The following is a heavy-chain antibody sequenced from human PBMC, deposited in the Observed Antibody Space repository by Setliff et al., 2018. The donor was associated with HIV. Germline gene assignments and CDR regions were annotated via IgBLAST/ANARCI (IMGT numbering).Heavy chain of an antibody. J-gene: IGHJ5*02. CDR3: ARAPLSGGSFGWFDP. V-gene: IGHV4-4*09. Sequence: SETLSLTCTVSGGSISSYYWSWIRQPPGKGLEWIGYIYTSGSTNYNPSLKSRVTMSIDTSKNQFSLKLSSVTAADTAVYYCARAPLSGGSFGWFDPWGQGTLVTVSS. CDR1: GGSISSYY. D-gene: IGHD2-15*01. CDR2: IYTSGST.